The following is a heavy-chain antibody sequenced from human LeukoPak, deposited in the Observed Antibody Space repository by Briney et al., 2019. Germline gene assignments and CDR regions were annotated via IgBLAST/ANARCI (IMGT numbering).Heavy chain of an antibody. V-gene: IGHV1-69*04. CDR2: IIPILGIA. CDR3: ASAYCSGGSCYVNWFDP. D-gene: IGHD2-15*01. J-gene: IGHJ5*02. Sequence: SVKVSCKASGGTFSSYAISWVRQAPGQGLEWMGRIIPILGIANYAQKFQGRVTITADKSTSTAYMELSSLRSEDTAVYYRASAYCSGGSCYVNWFDPWGQGTLVTVSS. CDR1: GGTFSSYA.